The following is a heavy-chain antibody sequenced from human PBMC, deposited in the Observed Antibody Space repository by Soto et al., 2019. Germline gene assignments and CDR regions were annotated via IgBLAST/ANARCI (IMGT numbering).Heavy chain of an antibody. CDR3: ARGVVRGVKVPYYGMDV. CDR2: IIPIFGTA. CDR1: GGTFSSYA. V-gene: IGHV1-69*13. J-gene: IGHJ6*02. D-gene: IGHD3-10*01. Sequence: SVKVSCKASGGTFSSYAISWVRQAPGQGLEWMGGIIPIFGTANYAQKFQGRVTITADESTSTAYMELSSLRSEDTAVYYCARGVVRGVKVPYYGMDVRGQGTTVTVSS.